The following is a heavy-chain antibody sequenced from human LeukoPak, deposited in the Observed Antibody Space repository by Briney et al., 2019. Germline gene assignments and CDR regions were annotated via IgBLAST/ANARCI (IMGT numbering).Heavy chain of an antibody. CDR1: GGSFSGYY. D-gene: IGHD5-18*01. V-gene: IGHV4-34*01. CDR3: ARGRWNTALF. J-gene: IGHJ4*02. CDR2: INHSGST. Sequence: SSETLSLTCAVYGGSFSGYYWSWIRQPPGKGLEWIGEINHSGSTNYNPSLKSRVTISVDTSKSQFSLKLSSVTAADTAVYYCARGRWNTALFWGQGTLVTVSS.